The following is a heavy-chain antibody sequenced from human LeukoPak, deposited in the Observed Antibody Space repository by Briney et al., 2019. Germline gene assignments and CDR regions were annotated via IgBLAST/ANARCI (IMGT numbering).Heavy chain of an antibody. CDR3: ARGTALSSPLEY. Sequence: SVKVSCKASGGTFSSYAISWVRQAPGQGLEWMGGIIPIFGTANYAQKFQGRVAMTRNTSITTAYMEVSSLTSDDTAVYYCARGTALSSPLEYWGQGTLVIVSS. J-gene: IGHJ4*02. CDR1: GGTFSSYA. V-gene: IGHV1-69*05. D-gene: IGHD1-1*01. CDR2: IIPIFGTA.